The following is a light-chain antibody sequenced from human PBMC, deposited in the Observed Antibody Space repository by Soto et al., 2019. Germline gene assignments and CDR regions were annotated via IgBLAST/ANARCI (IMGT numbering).Light chain of an antibody. J-gene: IGLJ1*01. V-gene: IGLV2-14*03. CDR3: SSFTSNRIYV. CDR2: GVT. Sequence: QSALTQPTSVSGSPGQSITISCTGNHNDIGTYDYVSWYQQHPGRGPRLLIHGVTTRPSGISDRFSASKSGLTASLTISGIQPEDEADYYSSSFTSNRIYVFGPGTKLTVL. CDR1: HNDIGTYDY.